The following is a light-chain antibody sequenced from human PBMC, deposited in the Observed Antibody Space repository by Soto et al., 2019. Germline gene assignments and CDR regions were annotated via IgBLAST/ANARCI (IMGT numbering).Light chain of an antibody. CDR2: RAS. Sequence: DIQMTQSPSTLFASVGDRVTITCRASQSISMWLAWYQHKPGKAPNLLIYRASKLESGVPSRFSGSGSGTEFTLTISSLQPDDFATYYCQHYSVYPLTFGGGTKLEIK. CDR3: QHYSVYPLT. J-gene: IGKJ4*01. CDR1: QSISMW. V-gene: IGKV1-5*03.